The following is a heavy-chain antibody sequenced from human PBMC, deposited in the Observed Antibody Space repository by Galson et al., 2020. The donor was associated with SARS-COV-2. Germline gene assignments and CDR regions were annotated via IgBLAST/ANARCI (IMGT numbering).Heavy chain of an antibody. J-gene: IGHJ3*02. V-gene: IGHV3-30-3*01. Sequence: GGSLRLSCAASGFTFSSYAMHWVRQAPGKGLEWVAVISYDGSNKYYADSVKGRFTISRDNSKNTLYLQMNSLRAEDTAVYYCARGPRWELPDAFDIWGQGTMVTVSS. CDR3: ARGPRWELPDAFDI. D-gene: IGHD1-26*01. CDR1: GFTFSSYA. CDR2: ISYDGSNK.